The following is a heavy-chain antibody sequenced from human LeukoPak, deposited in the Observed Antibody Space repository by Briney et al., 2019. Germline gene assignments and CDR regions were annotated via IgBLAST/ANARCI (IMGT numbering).Heavy chain of an antibody. J-gene: IGHJ2*01. V-gene: IGHV4-39*07. CDR2: INHSGST. CDR3: ARILYKRYSGYRTWYFDL. CDR1: GGSISSSSYY. Sequence: SETLSLTCTVSGGSISSSSYYWGWIRQPPGKGLEWIGEINHSGSTNYNPSLKSRVTISVATSKNQFSLKLSSVTAADTAVYYCARILYKRYSGYRTWYFDLWGRGTLVTVSS. D-gene: IGHD5-12*01.